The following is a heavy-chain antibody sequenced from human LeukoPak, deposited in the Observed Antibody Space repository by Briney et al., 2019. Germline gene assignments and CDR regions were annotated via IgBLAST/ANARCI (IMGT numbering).Heavy chain of an antibody. Sequence: GGSLRLSCAASGFTFSSYAMHWVRQAPGKGPEWVAVISYDGYNKDYADSVKGRFTISRDNSKSTLYLQMNSLRAEDTAVYYCARSRSGGSLLGYWGQGTLVTVSS. V-gene: IGHV3-30*04. CDR2: ISYDGYNK. CDR1: GFTFSSYA. CDR3: ARSRSGGSLLGY. J-gene: IGHJ4*02. D-gene: IGHD2-15*01.